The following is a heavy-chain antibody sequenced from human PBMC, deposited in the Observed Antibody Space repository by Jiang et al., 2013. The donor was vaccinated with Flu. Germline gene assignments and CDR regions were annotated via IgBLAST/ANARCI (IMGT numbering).Heavy chain of an antibody. J-gene: IGHJ6*03. D-gene: IGHD1-14*01. CDR1: GDSVSSDSAA. CDR2: TYRRSKWYY. Sequence: QTLSLTCVISGDSVSSDSAAWNWLRQSPSRGLEWLGRTYRRSKWYYDYAASVKSRISINPDTSKNQFSLQLNSVTPEDTGVYYCTRDRQEPPYCYYYMDIWGKGTTVTVSS. V-gene: IGHV6-1*01. CDR3: TRDRQEPPYCYYYMDI.